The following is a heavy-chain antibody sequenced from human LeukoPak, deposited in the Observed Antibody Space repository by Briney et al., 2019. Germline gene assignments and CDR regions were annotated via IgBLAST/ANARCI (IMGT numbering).Heavy chain of an antibody. CDR2: IIPIFGTA. CDR3: ARSPKRLNDAFDI. J-gene: IGHJ3*02. CDR1: GGTFSSYA. V-gene: IGHV1-69*01. Sequence: SVKVSCKASGGTFSSYAISWVRQAPGQGLEWMGGIIPIFGTAKYAQKFQGRVTITADESTSTAYMELSSLRSEDTAVYYCARSPKRLNDAFDIWGQGTMVTVSS.